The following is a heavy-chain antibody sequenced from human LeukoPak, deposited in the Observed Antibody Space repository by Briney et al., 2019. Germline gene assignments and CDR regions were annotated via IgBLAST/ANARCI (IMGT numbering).Heavy chain of an antibody. CDR3: ARDGWLRTRTLDY. CDR1: GDTFSSYV. J-gene: IGHJ4*02. D-gene: IGHD5-12*01. Sequence: SVKVSCKASGDTFSSYVINWVRQAPGQGLEWMGGIIPIFGTAKYAQKFQGRVTITADESTSTAYMELSSLSSEDTAVYYCARDGWLRTRTLDYWGQGTLVTVSS. V-gene: IGHV1-69*13. CDR2: IIPIFGTA.